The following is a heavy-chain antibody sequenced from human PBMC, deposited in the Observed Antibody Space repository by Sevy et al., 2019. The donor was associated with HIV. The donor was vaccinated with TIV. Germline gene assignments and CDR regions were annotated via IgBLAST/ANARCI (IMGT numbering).Heavy chain of an antibody. V-gene: IGHV3-33*01. J-gene: IGHJ6*02. Sequence: GGSLRLSCAAGGFIFRNYGMHWVRQAPGKGLEWVAVIWYDGSNEYYGDSVKGRFTISRDNSKNTLFLQLNSLRVEDTAVYYCARDFGLEFGELSDYYGMDVWGQGTTVTVSS. CDR3: ARDFGLEFGELSDYYGMDV. CDR1: GFIFRNYG. CDR2: IWYDGSNE. D-gene: IGHD3-10*01.